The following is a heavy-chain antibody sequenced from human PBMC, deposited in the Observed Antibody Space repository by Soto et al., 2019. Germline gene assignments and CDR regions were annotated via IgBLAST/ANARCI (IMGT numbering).Heavy chain of an antibody. D-gene: IGHD3-22*01. CDR2: ISYDGSNK. CDR1: GFTFSSYG. V-gene: IGHV3-30*18. J-gene: IGHJ4*02. Sequence: PWGSLRLSCAASGFTFSSYGMHWVRQAPGKGLEWVAVISYDGSNKYYADSVKGRFTISRDNSKNTLYLQMNSLRAEDTAVYYCAKDSGRITMIVVDFGLGYWGQGTLVNVSS. CDR3: AKDSGRITMIVVDFGLGY.